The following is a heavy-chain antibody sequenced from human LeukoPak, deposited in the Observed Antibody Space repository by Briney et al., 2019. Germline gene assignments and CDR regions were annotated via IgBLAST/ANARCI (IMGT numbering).Heavy chain of an antibody. CDR3: ARGTYYYDSSGYYDFDY. D-gene: IGHD3-22*01. Sequence: SETLSLTCAVYGGSFSGYYWSWIRQPPGKGLEWIGEVNHSGSTNYNPSLKSRVTISVDTSKNQFSLKLSSVTAADTAVYYCARGTYYYDSSGYYDFDYWGQGTLVTVSS. CDR1: GGSFSGYY. CDR2: VNHSGST. V-gene: IGHV4-34*01. J-gene: IGHJ4*02.